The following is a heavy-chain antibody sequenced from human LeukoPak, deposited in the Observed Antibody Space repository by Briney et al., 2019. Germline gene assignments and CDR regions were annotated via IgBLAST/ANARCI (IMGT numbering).Heavy chain of an antibody. D-gene: IGHD3-22*01. CDR2: IYYSGST. CDR1: GGSISSGDYY. CDR3: ARDHYYDSSGSFDY. Sequence: SQTLSLTCTVSGGSISSGDYYWSWIRQPPGKGLEWIGYIYYSGSTYYNPSLKSRVTISVDTSENQFSLKLSSVTAADTAVYYCARDHYYDSSGSFDYWGQGTLVTVSS. J-gene: IGHJ4*02. V-gene: IGHV4-30-4*01.